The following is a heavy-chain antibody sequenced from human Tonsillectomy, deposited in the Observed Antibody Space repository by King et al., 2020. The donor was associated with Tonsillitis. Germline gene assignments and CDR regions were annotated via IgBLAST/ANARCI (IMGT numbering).Heavy chain of an antibody. J-gene: IGHJ6*02. CDR1: GFTFSSYG. Sequence: VQLVESGGGVVQPGGSLRLSCAASGFTFSSYGMHWVRQAPGKGLEWVAFIREDGSNKYYADSVKGRFTISRDKSKNTLYLQMNSLRAEDTAVYYCAKVLGVVVAATKDTYYYGMDVWGQGTPVTVSS. V-gene: IGHV3-30*02. CDR2: IREDGSNK. D-gene: IGHD2-15*01. CDR3: AKVLGVVVAATKDTYYYGMDV.